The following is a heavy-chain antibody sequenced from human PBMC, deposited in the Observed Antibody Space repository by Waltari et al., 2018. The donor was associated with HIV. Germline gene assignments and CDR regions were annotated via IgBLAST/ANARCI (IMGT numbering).Heavy chain of an antibody. V-gene: IGHV1-24*01. J-gene: IGHJ5*02. D-gene: IGHD2-15*01. CDR1: GYTLSELS. Sequence: QVPLVQSGAEVKKPGASVKVSCKVSGYTLSELSMHWVRQAPGKGLEWMGGFDPEQGKTIYAQNFQGRGTMTEDAATDTAYMELSSLRSEDTVVYYCTTEGLYCSGGTCYSRFDPWGQGTLVTVSS. CDR3: TTEGLYCSGGTCYSRFDP. CDR2: FDPEQGKT.